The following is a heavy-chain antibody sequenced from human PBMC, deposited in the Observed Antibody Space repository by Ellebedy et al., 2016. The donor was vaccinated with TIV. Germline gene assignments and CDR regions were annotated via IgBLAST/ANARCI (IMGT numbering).Heavy chain of an antibody. Sequence: GESLKISXAASGFTFNDFSMNWARQAPGKGLEWVASINLDGSQGYYMDSVKGRFTISRDNAKNSLFLQMNSLRAEDTAVYYCGRSAYSSSSGYWGQGTLVTVSS. D-gene: IGHD6-6*01. V-gene: IGHV3-7*01. CDR2: INLDGSQG. CDR3: GRSAYSSSSGY. CDR1: GFTFNDFS. J-gene: IGHJ4*02.